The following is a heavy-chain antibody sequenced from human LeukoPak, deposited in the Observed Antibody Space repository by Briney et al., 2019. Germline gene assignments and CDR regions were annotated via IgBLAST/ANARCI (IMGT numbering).Heavy chain of an antibody. Sequence: PSQTLSLTCTVSGRSITSDDYYWTWIRQPPGKGLEWIGYLSYTGGTHYSPSLKSRVTISVDTTKNQFSLNLTSVTTADTAVFFCAIIAASGARTADYWGQEPWSPSPQ. CDR1: GRSITSDDYY. CDR2: LSYTGGT. V-gene: IGHV4-30-4*01. CDR3: AIIAASGARTADY. D-gene: IGHD6-13*01. J-gene: IGHJ4*01.